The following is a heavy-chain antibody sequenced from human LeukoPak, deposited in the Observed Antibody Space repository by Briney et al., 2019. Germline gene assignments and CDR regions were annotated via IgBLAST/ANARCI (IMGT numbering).Heavy chain of an antibody. Sequence: GGSLRLSCAASGFTVSSNYMSWVRQAPGKGLEWVSVIYSGGSTYYADSVKGRFTISRDNSKNTLYLQMNSLRAEDTAVYYCARDYRVGAPDYYYHGMDVWGQGTTVTVSS. V-gene: IGHV3-66*01. CDR3: ARDYRVGAPDYYYHGMDV. CDR2: IYSGGST. D-gene: IGHD1-26*01. CDR1: GFTVSSNY. J-gene: IGHJ6*02.